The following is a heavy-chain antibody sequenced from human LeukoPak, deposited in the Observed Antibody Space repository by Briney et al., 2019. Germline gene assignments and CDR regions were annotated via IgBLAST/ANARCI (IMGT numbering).Heavy chain of an antibody. CDR2: ISGSGGST. CDR3: AKGDYGDYVPIDY. Sequence: GGSLRLSCAASGFTFSSYGMSWVRQAPGKGLEWVSAISGSGGSTYYADSVKGRFTISRDNSKNTLYLQMNSLRAEDTAVYYCAKGDYGDYVPIDYWGQGTLVTVSS. J-gene: IGHJ4*02. D-gene: IGHD4-17*01. V-gene: IGHV3-23*01. CDR1: GFTFSSYG.